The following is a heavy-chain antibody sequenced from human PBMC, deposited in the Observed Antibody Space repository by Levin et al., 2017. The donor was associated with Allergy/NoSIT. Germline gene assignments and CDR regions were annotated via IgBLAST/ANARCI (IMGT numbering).Heavy chain of an antibody. CDR2: INGDNGDT. V-gene: IGHV1-3*01. CDR1: GYTFITHS. D-gene: IGHD2-2*01. CDR3: ARRAEGYCTSISCPTPLDH. J-gene: IGHJ4*02. Sequence: RGESLKISCTASGYTFITHSIHWVRQAPGQRLEWMGWINGDNGDTKHAQKFQGRVTITRDRSAGTAYMELSSLRSEDTAVYYCARRAEGYCTSISCPTPLDHWGQGTLVTVSS.